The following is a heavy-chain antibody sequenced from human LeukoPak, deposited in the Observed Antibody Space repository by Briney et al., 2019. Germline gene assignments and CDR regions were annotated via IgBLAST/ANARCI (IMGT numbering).Heavy chain of an antibody. CDR2: IIPIFGTA. Sequence: SVKVSCKASGGTFSSYAISWVRQAPGQGLEWMGRIIPIFGTANYAQKFQGRVTITTDESTSTAYMELSSPRSEDTAVYYCARDSDDYGGNFHYYYYMDVWGKGTTVTVSS. J-gene: IGHJ6*03. CDR3: ARDSDDYGGNFHYYYYMDV. V-gene: IGHV1-69*05. D-gene: IGHD4-23*01. CDR1: GGTFSSYA.